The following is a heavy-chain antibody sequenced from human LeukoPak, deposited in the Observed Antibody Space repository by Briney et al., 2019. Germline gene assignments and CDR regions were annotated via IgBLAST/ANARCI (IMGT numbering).Heavy chain of an antibody. CDR1: GFTFSSYS. CDR3: ARARNYGDFPDY. CDR2: ISSSSSYI. Sequence: GGSLRLSCAASGFTFSSYSMNWVRQAPGKGLEWVSSISSSSSYIYYADSVKGRFTISRDNAKNSLYLQMNSLRAEDTAVYYCARARNYGDFPDYWSQGTLVTVSS. D-gene: IGHD4-17*01. V-gene: IGHV3-21*01. J-gene: IGHJ4*02.